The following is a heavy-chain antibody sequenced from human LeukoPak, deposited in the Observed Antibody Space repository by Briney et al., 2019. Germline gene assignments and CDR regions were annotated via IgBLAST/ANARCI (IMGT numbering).Heavy chain of an antibody. CDR2: ISSGGGTI. CDR3: ARGLDP. Sequence: GGPLRLSCAASGFTFSSYSMNWVRQAPGKGLEWVSYISSGGGTIYYAESVKGRFTISRDNAKNSLYLQMNSLRDEDTAVYFCARGLDPWGQGTLVTVSS. V-gene: IGHV3-48*02. J-gene: IGHJ5*02. CDR1: GFTFSSYS.